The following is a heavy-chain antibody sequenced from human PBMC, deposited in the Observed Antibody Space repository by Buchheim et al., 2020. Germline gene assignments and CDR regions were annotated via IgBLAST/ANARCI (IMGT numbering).Heavy chain of an antibody. Sequence: QLQLQESGPGLVKPSETLSLTCTVSGGSISSSSYYWGWIRQPPGKGLEWIGSIYYSGSTYYNPSLKSRVTISVDTSKNQFPLKLSSVTAADTAVYYCARDLGGEDTAMGDDYWGQGTL. J-gene: IGHJ4*02. D-gene: IGHD5-18*01. CDR1: GGSISSSSYY. CDR3: ARDLGGEDTAMGDDY. V-gene: IGHV4-39*07. CDR2: IYYSGST.